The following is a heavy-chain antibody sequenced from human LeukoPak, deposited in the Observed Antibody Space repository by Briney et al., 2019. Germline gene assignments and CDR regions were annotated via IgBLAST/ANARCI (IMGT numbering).Heavy chain of an antibody. V-gene: IGHV3-48*02. J-gene: IGHJ3*02. CDR1: GFTFSSYS. CDR2: ISSSSSTI. CDR3: ARDPGFLDLNDAAFDI. D-gene: IGHD3-3*01. Sequence: GGSLRLSCAASGFTFSSYSMNWVRQAPGKGLEWVSYISSSSSTIYYADSVKGRFTISRDNAKNSLYLQMNSLRDEDTAVYYCARDPGFLDLNDAAFDIWGQGTMVTVSS.